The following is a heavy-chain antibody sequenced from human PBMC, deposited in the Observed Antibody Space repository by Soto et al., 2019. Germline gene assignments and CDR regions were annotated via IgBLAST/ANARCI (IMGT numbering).Heavy chain of an antibody. CDR2: ISASGGST. V-gene: IGHV3-11*06. CDR3: ATHPYSSGWYC. Sequence: PGGSLRLSCAASGFTFSDYYMSWIRQAPGKGLEWVSTISASGGSTNYADSVMGRFTISRDNAKNSLYLQMNSLRAEDTAVYYCATHPYSSGWYCWGQGT. J-gene: IGHJ4*02. CDR1: GFTFSDYY. D-gene: IGHD6-13*01.